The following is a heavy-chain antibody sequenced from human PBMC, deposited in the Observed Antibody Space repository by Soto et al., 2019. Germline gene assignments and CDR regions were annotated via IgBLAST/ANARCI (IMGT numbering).Heavy chain of an antibody. CDR2: LTRSGTT. V-gene: IGHV3-23*01. CDR1: GFTFSSYA. CDR3: VREFAPGSPYYDY. Sequence: GGSLRLSCAASGFTFSSYAMGWVRQAPGKGLEWVSTLTRSGTTPYAESVRGRFTISRDNSKNTLYLQMDDLRAEDTAVYYCVREFAPGSPYYDYWGLGTLVTVSS. J-gene: IGHJ4*02. D-gene: IGHD3-10*01.